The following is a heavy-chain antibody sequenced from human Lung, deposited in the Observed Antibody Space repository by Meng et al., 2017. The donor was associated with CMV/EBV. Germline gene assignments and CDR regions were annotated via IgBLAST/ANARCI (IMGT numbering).Heavy chain of an antibody. Sequence: SGFTFNTHRMHWGRQAPGKGLVLVSRCTSDGSSTTYADCVKGRFTIYRDNAKNTLYLKMNTLGAEDTAVYDCAREYRLKYDSSGFDFWGQGTXVTVSS. V-gene: IGHV3-74*03. D-gene: IGHD3-22*01. CDR1: GFTFNTHR. CDR3: AREYRLKYDSSGFDF. J-gene: IGHJ4*02. CDR2: CTSDGSST.